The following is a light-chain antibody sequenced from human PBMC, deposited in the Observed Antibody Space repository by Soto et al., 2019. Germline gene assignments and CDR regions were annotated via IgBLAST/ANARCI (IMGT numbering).Light chain of an antibody. Sequence: HSVLTQPPSASGTPGQRVTISCSGSSSNIGSNTVNWYQQLPGTAPKLLIYSTDQRPSGVPDRFSGSKSGTSASLAISGLQSEDEADYYCAAWHDSLNGRYVFGTGTKLTVL. CDR1: SSNIGSNT. J-gene: IGLJ1*01. CDR2: STD. CDR3: AAWHDSLNGRYV. V-gene: IGLV1-44*01.